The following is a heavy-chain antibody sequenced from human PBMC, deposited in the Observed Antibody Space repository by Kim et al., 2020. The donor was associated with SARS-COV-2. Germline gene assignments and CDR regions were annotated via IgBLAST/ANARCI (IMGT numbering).Heavy chain of an antibody. Sequence: GGSLRLSCAASGFIFNDDWMSWVRQSPGKGLEWVGRMKSKTDGGTADYATSVKGRSIIPSDNSKDTLYLQMNSLKSEDTCVYYCCTHGAVAATHYFDYWG. CDR2: MKSKTDGGTA. J-gene: IGHJ4*01. D-gene: IGHD6-19*01. CDR3: CTHGAVAATHYFDY. V-gene: IGHV3-15*01. CDR1: GFIFNDDW.